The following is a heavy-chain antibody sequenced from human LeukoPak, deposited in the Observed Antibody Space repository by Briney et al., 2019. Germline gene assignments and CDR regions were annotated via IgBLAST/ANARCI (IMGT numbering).Heavy chain of an antibody. D-gene: IGHD4-17*01. CDR3: ASDPDYGDYSPFDY. V-gene: IGHV3-21*01. J-gene: IGHJ4*02. CDR1: GFTFSSYS. Sequence: GGSLRLSCAASGFTFSSYSMNWVRQAPGKGLEWVSSISSSSSYIYYADSVKGRFTISRDNAKNSLYLQMNSLRAEDTAVYYCASDPDYGDYSPFDYWGQGTLVTVCS. CDR2: ISSSSSYI.